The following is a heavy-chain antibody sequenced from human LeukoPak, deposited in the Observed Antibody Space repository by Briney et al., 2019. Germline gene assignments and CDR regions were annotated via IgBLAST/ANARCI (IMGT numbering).Heavy chain of an antibody. Sequence: GGSLRLSCAASGFTFRTAWMSWVRQAPGMGLEWVGRITDGGTTDYAAPVKGRFTISRDDSKNMLYLQMNSLKTDDTGVYYCITFASAAIGCWGRGTLVTVSS. CDR3: ITFASAAIGC. CDR2: ITDGGTT. CDR1: GFTFRTAW. V-gene: IGHV3-15*01. J-gene: IGHJ4*02. D-gene: IGHD2-2*02.